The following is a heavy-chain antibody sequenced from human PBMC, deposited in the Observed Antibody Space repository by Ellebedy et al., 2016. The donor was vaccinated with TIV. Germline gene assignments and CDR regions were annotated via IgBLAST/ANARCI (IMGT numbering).Heavy chain of an antibody. CDR1: GGSISSSNW. CDR3: ARELVAGRVFDY. CDR2: LYHSGST. D-gene: IGHD6-19*01. Sequence: MPSETLSLTCGVSGGSISSSNWWSWVRQPPGKGLEWIGELYHSGSTNYNPSLKSRVTISVDKSKNQFSLKLSSVTAADTAVYYCARELVAGRVFDYWGQGTLVTVSS. J-gene: IGHJ4*02. V-gene: IGHV4-4*02.